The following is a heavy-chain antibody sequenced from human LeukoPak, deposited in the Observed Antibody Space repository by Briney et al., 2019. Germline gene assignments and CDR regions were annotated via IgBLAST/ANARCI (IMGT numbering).Heavy chain of an antibody. CDR2: ISYDGSNK. CDR3: AQQLGYCSGGTCYFTY. CDR1: GFTFSSYA. V-gene: IGHV3-30-3*01. Sequence: GSLRLSCAASGFTFSSYAMNWVRQAPGKGLEWVAFISYDGSNKYYADSVKGRFTIARDNSKNTLYLQMNSLRVDDTAVYYCAQQLGYCSGGTCYFTYWGQGTLVTVSS. D-gene: IGHD2-15*01. J-gene: IGHJ1*01.